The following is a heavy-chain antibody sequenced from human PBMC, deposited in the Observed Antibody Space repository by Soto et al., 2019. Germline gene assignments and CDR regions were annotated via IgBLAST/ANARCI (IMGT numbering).Heavy chain of an antibody. CDR1: GYTFISFD. D-gene: IGHD6-13*01. V-gene: IGHV1-8*02. CDR2: MNPGSGKT. Sequence: VASVKVSCKASGYTFISFDISWVRQAAGQGLEWLGWMNPGSGKTGYASKFQGRVAMTRDASTGTSHLELSSLTSDDTAVYYCARMASAGTLNWFDPWGQGTLVTAPQ. CDR3: ARMASAGTLNWFDP. J-gene: IGHJ5*02.